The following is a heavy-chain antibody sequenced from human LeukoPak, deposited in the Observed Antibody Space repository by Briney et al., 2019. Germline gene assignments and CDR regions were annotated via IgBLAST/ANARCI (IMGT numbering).Heavy chain of an antibody. D-gene: IGHD6-13*01. J-gene: IGHJ4*02. Sequence: GGSLRLSCAASGFTFSIAWMSWVRQAPGKGLEWVSYISSSSSTIYYADSVKGRFTISRDNAKNSLYLQMNSLRAEDTALYHCARDLDSSSFAHGYWGQGALVTVSS. CDR2: ISSSSSTI. V-gene: IGHV3-48*04. CDR1: GFTFSIAW. CDR3: ARDLDSSSFAHGY.